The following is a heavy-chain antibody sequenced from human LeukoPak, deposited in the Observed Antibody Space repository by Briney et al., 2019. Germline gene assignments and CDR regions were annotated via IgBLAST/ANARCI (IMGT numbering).Heavy chain of an antibody. CDR2: IYSGGST. D-gene: IGHD5-18*01. Sequence: GGSLRLSCAASGFTVSSNYMSWLRQAPGRGLEWVSVIYSGGSTYYADSVKGRFTISRDNSKNTLYLQMNSLRAEDTAVYYCARVRSYGTFDYWGQGTLVTVSS. CDR1: GFTVSSNY. V-gene: IGHV3-53*01. J-gene: IGHJ4*02. CDR3: ARVRSYGTFDY.